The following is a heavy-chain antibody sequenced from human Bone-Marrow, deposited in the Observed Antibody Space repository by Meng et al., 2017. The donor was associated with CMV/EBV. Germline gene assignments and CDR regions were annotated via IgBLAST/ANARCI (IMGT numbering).Heavy chain of an antibody. D-gene: IGHD3-3*01. CDR3: ARDPYYDFWSGLTGGIDV. CDR2: INSDGSST. J-gene: IGHJ6*02. V-gene: IGHV3-74*01. CDR1: GFTFSSYW. Sequence: GGSLRRCCAASGFTFSSYWMHWVRQAPGKGLVWVSRINSDGSSTSYADSVKGRFTISRDNAKNTLYLQMNSLRAEDTAVYYCARDPYYDFWSGLTGGIDVWGQGTTVTVSS.